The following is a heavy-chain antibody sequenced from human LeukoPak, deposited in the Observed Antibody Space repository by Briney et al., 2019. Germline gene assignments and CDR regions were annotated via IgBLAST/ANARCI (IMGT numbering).Heavy chain of an antibody. D-gene: IGHD6-6*01. Sequence: SETLSLTCTVSGGSISSYYWSWIRQPPGKGLEWIGYIYYSGSTNYNPSLKSRVTISVDTSKNQFSLKLSSVTAADTAVYYCARHDPRGKAARLGYFDYWGQGTLVTVSS. J-gene: IGHJ4*02. V-gene: IGHV4-59*08. CDR3: ARHDPRGKAARLGYFDY. CDR1: GGSISSYY. CDR2: IYYSGST.